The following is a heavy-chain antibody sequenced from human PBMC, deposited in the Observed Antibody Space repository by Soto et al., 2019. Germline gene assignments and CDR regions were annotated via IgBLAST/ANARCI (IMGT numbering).Heavy chain of an antibody. CDR2: ISYDGSNK. D-gene: IGHD2-2*01. Sequence: GGSLRLSCAASGFTLSSYVMHWVRQGPGKGLEWVAVISYDGSNKYYADSVKGRFTISRDNSKNTLYLQMNSLRAEDTAVYYCARVPDRWGQGTLVTV. V-gene: IGHV3-30-3*01. CDR3: ARVPDR. CDR1: GFTLSSYV. J-gene: IGHJ5*02.